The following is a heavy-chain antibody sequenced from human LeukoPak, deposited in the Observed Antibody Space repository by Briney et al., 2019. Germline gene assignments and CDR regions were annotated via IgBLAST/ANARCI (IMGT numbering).Heavy chain of an antibody. Sequence: PGGSLRLSCAASGFTFSSYGMSWVRQAPGKGLEWVSAISGSGGSTYYADSVKGRFTISRDNSKNTLYLQMNSLRAEDTAVYYCAKVEGMVRGVAHYWGQGTLVTVSS. V-gene: IGHV3-23*01. CDR3: AKVEGMVRGVAHY. J-gene: IGHJ4*02. CDR1: GFTFSSYG. CDR2: ISGSGGST. D-gene: IGHD3-10*01.